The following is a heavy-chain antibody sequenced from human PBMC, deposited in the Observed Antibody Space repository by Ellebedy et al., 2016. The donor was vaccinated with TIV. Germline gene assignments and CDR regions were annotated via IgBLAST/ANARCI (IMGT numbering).Heavy chain of an antibody. V-gene: IGHV4-59*01. CDR2: TFNRGST. CDR1: GASISTYY. Sequence: SETLSLXXTVSGASISTYYWTWIRQPPGMGLEWIGYTFNRGSTNYNSSLQSRVTISVDTSENQITLKMRSVTAADTSVYYCARFRYGSGHNYYGVDVWGQGTTVTVSS. D-gene: IGHD3-10*01. CDR3: ARFRYGSGHNYYGVDV. J-gene: IGHJ6*02.